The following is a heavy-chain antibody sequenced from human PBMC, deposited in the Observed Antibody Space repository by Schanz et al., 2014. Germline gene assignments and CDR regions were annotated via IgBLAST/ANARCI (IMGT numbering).Heavy chain of an antibody. CDR1: EFSFSSFG. CDR3: AKDLAAVGVFDY. V-gene: IGHV3-23*04. J-gene: IGHJ4*02. D-gene: IGHD6-13*01. Sequence: EVQLVESGGGLVQPRGSLRLSCAASEFSFSSFGMNWVRQAPGKGLEWVSGIGGSGDSTHYADSVKGRFIISRDNSKNTLYLQVNSLRAEDTAVYYCAKDLAAVGVFDYWGQGSLVTVSP. CDR2: IGGSGDST.